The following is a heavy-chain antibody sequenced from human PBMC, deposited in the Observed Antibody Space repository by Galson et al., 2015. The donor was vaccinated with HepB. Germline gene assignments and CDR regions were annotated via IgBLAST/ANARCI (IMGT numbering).Heavy chain of an antibody. J-gene: IGHJ6*02. CDR1: GFTFSSYA. V-gene: IGHV3-23*01. CDR3: AKSLGTGAARGLDV. D-gene: IGHD2-8*02. CDR2: ISGGGDGT. Sequence: SLRLSCAASGFTFSSYAISWVRQAPGKGLEWVSTISGGGDGTYYADSVKGRFTVSRDNAKSTLSLQMNSLRDEDTAVYYCAKSLGTGAARGLDVWGQGTTVTVSS.